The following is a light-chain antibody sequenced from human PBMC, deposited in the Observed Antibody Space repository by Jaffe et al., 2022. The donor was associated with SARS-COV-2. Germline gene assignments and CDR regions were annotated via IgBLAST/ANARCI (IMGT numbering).Light chain of an antibody. V-gene: IGLV2-8*01. CDR2: EVS. CDR1: SSDVGGNNY. Sequence: QSALTQPPSASGSPGQSVTISCTGTSSDVGGNNYVSWYQQHPGKAPKLMIYEVSQRPSGVPGRFSGSKSGNTASLTVSGLQAEDEADYYCSSYAGSNFWVFGGGTKLTVL. J-gene: IGLJ3*02. CDR3: SSYAGSNFWV.